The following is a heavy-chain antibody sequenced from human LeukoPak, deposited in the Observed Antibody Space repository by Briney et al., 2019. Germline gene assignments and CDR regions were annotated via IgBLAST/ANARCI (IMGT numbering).Heavy chain of an antibody. Sequence: GGSLRLSCAPSGFNFVKYWMTWVRQAPGKGLEWVANIKDDGSQKYYVDSVKGRFTISRDNSNNTLYLQMNSLRAEDTAVYYCAKDARGDWSQGTLVTVSS. CDR2: IKDDGSQK. CDR1: GFNFVKYW. J-gene: IGHJ4*02. CDR3: AKDARGD. V-gene: IGHV3-7*03.